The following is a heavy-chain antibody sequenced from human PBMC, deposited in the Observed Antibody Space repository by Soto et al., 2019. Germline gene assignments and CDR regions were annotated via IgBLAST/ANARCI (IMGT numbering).Heavy chain of an antibody. Sequence: SETLSLTCAVSGYSISSGYYWGWIRQPPGKGLEWIGSIYHSGSTYYNPSLKSRVTISVDTSKNQFSLKLSSVTAADTAVYYCARAHGMYYYASRGDYWGQGTLVTVSS. J-gene: IGHJ4*02. D-gene: IGHD3-22*01. V-gene: IGHV4-38-2*01. CDR3: ARAHGMYYYASRGDY. CDR1: GYSISSGYY. CDR2: IYHSGST.